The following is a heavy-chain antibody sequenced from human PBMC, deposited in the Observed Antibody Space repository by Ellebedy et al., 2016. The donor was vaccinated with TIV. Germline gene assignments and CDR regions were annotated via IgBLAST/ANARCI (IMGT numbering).Heavy chain of an antibody. J-gene: IGHJ4*02. CDR3: ARDPDYSNREYYFDY. V-gene: IGHV1-2*04. CDR1: GYTFTGYY. D-gene: IGHD4-11*01. CDR2: INPNSGVT. Sequence: AASVKVSCKASGYTFTGYYIHWVRQAPGQGLEWMGWINPNSGVTNYAQKFQDWVTMTRDTSTSTVYMELSSLRSEDTAVYYCARDPDYSNREYYFDYWGQGTLVTVSS.